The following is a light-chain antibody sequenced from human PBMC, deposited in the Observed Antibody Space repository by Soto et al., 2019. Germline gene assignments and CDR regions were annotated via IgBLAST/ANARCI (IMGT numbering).Light chain of an antibody. CDR1: QTVSSNF. J-gene: IGKJ5*01. Sequence: EIVLTQSPGTLSLSPGDRATLSCSASQTVSSNFLAWYQQRPAQAPRLLIHGVSTRATGITDRFSGSVSGTDFTLIISGLEPEDFAVYYCQQYGSSPPITFGQGTRLEIK. CDR3: QQYGSSPPIT. V-gene: IGKV3-20*01. CDR2: GVS.